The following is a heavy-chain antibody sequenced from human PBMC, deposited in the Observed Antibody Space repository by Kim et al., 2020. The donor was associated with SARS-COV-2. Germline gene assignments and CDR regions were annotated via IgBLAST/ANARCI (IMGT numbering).Heavy chain of an antibody. V-gene: IGHV3-23*01. CDR1: GFTFSSYA. D-gene: IGHD5-12*01. CDR2: ISGSGGST. CDR3: AKVPLGIGGYDSGGAEDY. J-gene: IGHJ4*02. Sequence: GGSLRLSCAASGFTFSSYAMSWVRQAPGKGLEWVSAISGSGGSTYYADSVKGRFTISRDNSKNTLYLQMNSLRAEDTAVYYCAKVPLGIGGYDSGGAEDYWGQGTLVTVSS.